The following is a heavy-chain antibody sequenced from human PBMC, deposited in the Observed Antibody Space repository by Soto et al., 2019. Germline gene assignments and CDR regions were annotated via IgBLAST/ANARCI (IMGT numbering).Heavy chain of an antibody. CDR1: GFTFSDYT. CDR2: ISSYSNYI. Sequence: PGGSLRLSCAASGFTFSDYTLNWARQAPGKGLEWVSSISSYSNYIFYADSVKGRFTISRDNAKNSVYLRMNSLRGEDTAVYYCARGRAAVEPAAMSDYWGQGTLVTVSS. V-gene: IGHV3-21*06. J-gene: IGHJ4*02. CDR3: ARGRAAVEPAAMSDY. D-gene: IGHD2-2*01.